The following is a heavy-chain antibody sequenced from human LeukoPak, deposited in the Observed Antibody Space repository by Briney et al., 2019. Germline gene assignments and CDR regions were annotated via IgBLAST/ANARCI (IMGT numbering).Heavy chain of an antibody. V-gene: IGHV3-11*01. CDR2: ISSRGDTI. D-gene: IGHD3-3*01. J-gene: IGHJ4*02. CDR3: VRDRNGYYSFDY. Sequence: GGSLRLSCAASRFAFSDYYMSWIRQAPGKGLEWVSYISSRGDTIYYADSVRGRFTISRDNAERSLYLQMNGLRAEDTAVYYCVRDRNGYYSFDYWGQGTLVTVSS. CDR1: RFAFSDYY.